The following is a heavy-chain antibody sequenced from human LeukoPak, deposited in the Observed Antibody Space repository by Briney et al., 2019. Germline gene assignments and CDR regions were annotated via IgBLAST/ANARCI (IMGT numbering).Heavy chain of an antibody. V-gene: IGHV1-24*01. CDR1: GYTLTELS. Sequence: ASVKVSCKVSGYTLTELSMHWVRQAPGKGLEWMGGFGPEDGETIYAQKFQGRVTMTEDTSTDTAYMELSSLRSEDTAVYYCATAGGNGDYVLCYWGQGTLVTVSS. J-gene: IGHJ4*02. CDR2: FGPEDGET. D-gene: IGHD4-17*01. CDR3: ATAGGNGDYVLCY.